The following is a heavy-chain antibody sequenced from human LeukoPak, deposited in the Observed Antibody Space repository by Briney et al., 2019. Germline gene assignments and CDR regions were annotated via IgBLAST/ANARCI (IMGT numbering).Heavy chain of an antibody. CDR1: GFTFSSYS. V-gene: IGHV3-21*01. Sequence: GGSLRLSCAASGFTFSSYSMNWVRQAPWKGLEWVSSISSSSSYIYYADSVKGRFTISRDNAKNSLYLQMNSLRAEDTAVYYCARDGTVTTRNYYYGMDVWGQGTTVTVSS. CDR3: ARDGTVTTRNYYYGMDV. J-gene: IGHJ6*02. CDR2: ISSSSSYI. D-gene: IGHD4-17*01.